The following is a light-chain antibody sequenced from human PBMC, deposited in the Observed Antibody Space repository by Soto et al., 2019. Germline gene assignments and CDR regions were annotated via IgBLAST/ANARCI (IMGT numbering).Light chain of an antibody. CDR1: QSISIY. V-gene: IGKV1-39*01. Sequence: DIQMTQSPSSLSASVGDTVTITCRASQSISIYLNWYQQKPGKAPSLLIYAESSLQNGVPSRFIGSGSGTDFTLTISSLQREDFATYYCQQSYRTPLTFGGGTKVEIK. CDR2: AES. J-gene: IGKJ4*01. CDR3: QQSYRTPLT.